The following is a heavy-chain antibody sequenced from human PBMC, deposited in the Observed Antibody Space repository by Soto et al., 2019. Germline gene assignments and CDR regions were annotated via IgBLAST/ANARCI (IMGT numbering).Heavy chain of an antibody. CDR3: AGVRGVNWFDP. CDR2: IYYSGST. J-gene: IGHJ5*02. CDR1: GGSINSGGYY. D-gene: IGHD3-10*01. V-gene: IGHV4-31*03. Sequence: SETLSLTCTVSGGSINSGGYYWSWIRQHPGKGLEWIGYIYYSGSTYYNPSLKSRVTISVDTSKNQFSLKLSSVTAADTAVYYCAGVRGVNWFDPWGQGTLVTVSS.